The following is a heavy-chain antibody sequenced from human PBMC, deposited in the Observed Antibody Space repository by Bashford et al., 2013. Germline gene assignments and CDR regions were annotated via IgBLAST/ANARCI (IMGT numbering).Heavy chain of an antibody. D-gene: IGHD3-16*01. CDR3: VRGVNRYGMDV. J-gene: IGHJ6*02. V-gene: IGHV3-9*01. Sequence: LRLSCVVFGFTLEDYAMHWVRQAPGKGLEWVSGISWNNNNIGHAASVKGRFTVSRDNAKNSLYLQMNSLRAEDTAVYYCVRGVNRYGMDVWGQGTTVTVSS. CDR1: GFTLEDYA. CDR2: ISWNNNNI.